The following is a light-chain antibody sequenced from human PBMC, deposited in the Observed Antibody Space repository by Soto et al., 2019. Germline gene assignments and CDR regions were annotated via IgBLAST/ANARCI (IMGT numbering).Light chain of an antibody. CDR1: SGDIGAYNY. CDR3: SSYTSSSTTPYV. Sequence: QSALTQPASVSVSPGQSITISCTGTSGDIGAYNYVSWYRQHPGKAPKLMIYEVINRPSGVSNRFSGSKSGNTASLTISGLQAEDEADYYCSSYTSSSTTPYVFGTGTKLTVL. CDR2: EVI. V-gene: IGLV2-14*01. J-gene: IGLJ1*01.